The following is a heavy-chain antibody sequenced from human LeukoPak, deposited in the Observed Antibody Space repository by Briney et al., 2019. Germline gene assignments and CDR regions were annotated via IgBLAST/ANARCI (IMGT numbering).Heavy chain of an antibody. V-gene: IGHV4-61*02. Sequence: SETLSLTCTVSGGSISSGSYYWSWIRQPAGKGLEWIGRIYTSGSTNYNPSLKSRVTISVDTSKNQFSLKLSSVTAADTAVYYCARVIVVVPASRASPGLYYMDVWGKGTTVTVSS. J-gene: IGHJ6*03. D-gene: IGHD2-2*01. CDR1: GGSISSGSYY. CDR3: ARVIVVVPASRASPGLYYMDV. CDR2: IYTSGST.